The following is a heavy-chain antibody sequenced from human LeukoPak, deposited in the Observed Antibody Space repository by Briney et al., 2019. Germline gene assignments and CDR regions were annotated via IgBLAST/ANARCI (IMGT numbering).Heavy chain of an antibody. Sequence: SEALSLTCTVSGGSISSSNYYWGWIRQPPGKGLEWIGSIYYSGSTYYNPSLKSRVTISVDTSKNQFSLKLSSVTAADTAVYYCARQLYSYGAYYDYWGQGTLVTVSS. CDR1: GGSISSSNYY. J-gene: IGHJ4*02. CDR2: IYYSGST. D-gene: IGHD5-18*01. V-gene: IGHV4-39*01. CDR3: ARQLYSYGAYYDY.